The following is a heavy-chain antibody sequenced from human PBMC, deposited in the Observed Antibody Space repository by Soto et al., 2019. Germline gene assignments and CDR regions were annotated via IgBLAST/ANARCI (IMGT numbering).Heavy chain of an antibody. Sequence: QVPLVQSGAEVKKPGSSVKVSCKASGGTFSSYAISWVRQAPGQGLEWMGGIIPIFGTANYAQKFQGRVTITADESTSTAYMELSSLRSEDTAVYYCAREVVRGVIISQFDYWGQGTLVTVSS. D-gene: IGHD3-10*01. CDR1: GGTFSSYA. V-gene: IGHV1-69*01. J-gene: IGHJ4*02. CDR2: IIPIFGTA. CDR3: AREVVRGVIISQFDY.